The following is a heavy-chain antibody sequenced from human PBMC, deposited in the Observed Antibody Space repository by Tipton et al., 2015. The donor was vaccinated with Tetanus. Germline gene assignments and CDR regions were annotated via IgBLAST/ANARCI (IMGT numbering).Heavy chain of an antibody. Sequence: GLVKPSETLSLTCAVSGTTFSAYYWSWIRQPPGKGLEWIGEINPRGSTTYNPSLKSRVTISVDRSQNQLSLERTSVIAADAAVYYCARGLGGVSPHYRSAWRYYFDFWGQGALVTVSS. D-gene: IGHD6-19*01. V-gene: IGHV4-34*01. CDR1: GTTFSAYY. J-gene: IGHJ4*02. CDR2: INPRGST. CDR3: ARGLGGVSPHYRSAWRYYFDF.